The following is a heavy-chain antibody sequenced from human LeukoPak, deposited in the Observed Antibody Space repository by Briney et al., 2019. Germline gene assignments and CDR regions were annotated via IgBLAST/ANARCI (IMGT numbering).Heavy chain of an antibody. CDR1: GGSINRRNNY. J-gene: IGHJ4*02. V-gene: IGHV4-39*01. Sequence: SETLSLTCTVSGGSINRRNNYWGWIRQPPGKGLGWIASISDTAATYYSVSLKSRLTIYVDTSKIHFHLTRSSVAAADADVYYCARRNYPFYFDYWGQGTLVTVSS. CDR3: ARRNYPFYFDY. CDR2: ISDTAAT. D-gene: IGHD1-7*01.